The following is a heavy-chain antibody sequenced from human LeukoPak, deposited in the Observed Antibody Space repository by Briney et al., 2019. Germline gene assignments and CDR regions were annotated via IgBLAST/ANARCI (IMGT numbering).Heavy chain of an antibody. Sequence: GGSLRLSCAASGFTFSSYAMSWVRQAPGKGLEWVSAISGSGGSTYYADSVKGRFTISRDNSKNTLYLQMNSLRAEDTAVYYCAKRPGFYYDSSGYYYLDYWGQGTLVTVSS. CDR3: AKRPGFYYDSSGYYYLDY. J-gene: IGHJ4*02. V-gene: IGHV3-23*01. CDR2: ISGSGGST. CDR1: GFTFSSYA. D-gene: IGHD3-22*01.